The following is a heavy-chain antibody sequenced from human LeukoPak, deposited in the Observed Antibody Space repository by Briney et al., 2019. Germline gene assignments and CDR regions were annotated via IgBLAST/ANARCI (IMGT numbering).Heavy chain of an antibody. J-gene: IGHJ6*02. CDR3: AKVIRGGYGMDV. CDR1: GFTFSSFG. V-gene: IGHV3-48*02. Sequence: GGSLRLSCAASGFTFSSFGMNWVRQAPGKGLEWVSYISGSSSLTSYADSVKGRFTISRDNAKNSLSLQLNSLRDEDTAGYFCAKVIRGGYGMDVWGQGTTVTVSS. D-gene: IGHD3-10*01. CDR2: ISGSSSLT.